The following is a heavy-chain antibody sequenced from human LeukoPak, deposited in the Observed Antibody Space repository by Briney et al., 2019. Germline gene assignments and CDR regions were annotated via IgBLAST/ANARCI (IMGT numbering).Heavy chain of an antibody. J-gene: IGHJ4*02. CDR1: GGSISSYY. CDR3: ARGTVYYYDSSGYPFYFDY. V-gene: IGHV4-59*08. Sequence: SETLSLTCTVSGGSISSYYWSWIRQPPGKGLEWIGYIYYSETTNYNPSLKSRVTISVDTSKNQFSLKLSSVTAADTAVYYCARGTVYYYDSSGYPFYFDYWGQGTLVTVSS. D-gene: IGHD3-22*01. CDR2: IYYSETT.